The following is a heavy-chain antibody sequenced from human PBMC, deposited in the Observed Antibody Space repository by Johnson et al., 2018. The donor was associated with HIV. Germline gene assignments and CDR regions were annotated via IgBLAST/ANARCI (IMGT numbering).Heavy chain of an antibody. J-gene: IGHJ3*01. CDR3: ARVQIAGRWSDAPHF. CDR1: GFTFSSYG. V-gene: IGHV3-30*03. D-gene: IGHD6-13*01. CDR2: ISYDGTNE. Sequence: QVQLVESGGGVVQPGRSLRLSCAASGFTFSSYGMHWVRQAPGKGLEWVAVISYDGTNEYYAESVKARFTISRDNSKNTLYLVMNRLRPEDTAVYYCARVQIAGRWSDAPHFWGQGTKVTVSS.